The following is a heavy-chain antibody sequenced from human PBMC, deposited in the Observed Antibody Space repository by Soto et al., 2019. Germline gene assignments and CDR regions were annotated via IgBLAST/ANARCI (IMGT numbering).Heavy chain of an antibody. Sequence: GGSLRLSCAASGFTFSSYGMHWVRQAPGKGLEWVAVIWYDGSNKYYADSVKGRFTISRDNSKNTLYLQMNSLRAEDTAVYYCARVMVPAAIVANYYYYYGMDVWGQGTTVTVSS. D-gene: IGHD2-2*01. V-gene: IGHV3-33*01. CDR2: IWYDGSNK. J-gene: IGHJ6*02. CDR1: GFTFSSYG. CDR3: ARVMVPAAIVANYYYYYGMDV.